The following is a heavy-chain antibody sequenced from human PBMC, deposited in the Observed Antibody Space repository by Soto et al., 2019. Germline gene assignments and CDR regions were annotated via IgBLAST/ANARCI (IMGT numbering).Heavy chain of an antibody. J-gene: IGHJ4*02. D-gene: IGHD3-10*01. CDR2: IYYSGST. V-gene: IGHV4-30-4*01. CDR1: GGSISSGDYY. CDR3: ARIDYYGSGSYYIPPLFDY. Sequence: TLSLTCTVSGGSISSGDYYWSWIRQPPGKGLEWIGYIYYSGSTYYNPSLKSRVTISVDTSKNQFSLKLSSVTAADTAVYYCARIDYYGSGSYYIPPLFDYWGQGTLVTVSS.